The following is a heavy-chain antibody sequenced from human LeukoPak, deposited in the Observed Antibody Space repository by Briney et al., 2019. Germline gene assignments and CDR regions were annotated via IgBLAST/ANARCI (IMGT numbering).Heavy chain of an antibody. D-gene: IGHD1-14*01. V-gene: IGHV3-7*01. CDR2: IKQDGSEM. CDR3: ASGNHFDY. CDR1: GSTFSNSW. J-gene: IGHJ4*02. Sequence: GGSLRLSCAASGSTFSNSWMSWVRQAPGMGLEFVANIKQDGSEMYYVDSVKGRFTISRDNAKNSLYLQMNSLRVEDTAVYYCASGNHFDYWGQGTLVTVSS.